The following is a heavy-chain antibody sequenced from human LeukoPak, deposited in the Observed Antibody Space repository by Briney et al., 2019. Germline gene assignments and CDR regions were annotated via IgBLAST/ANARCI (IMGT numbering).Heavy chain of an antibody. CDR3: ARELVGATRDAFDI. CDR2: INPNSGGT. V-gene: IGHV1-2*02. J-gene: IGHJ3*02. Sequence: GASVKVSCKASGYTFTGYYMHWVRQAPGQGLEWMGWINPNSGGTNYAQKFQGRVTMTRDTSISTAYMELSRLRSDDTAVYYCARELVGATRDAFDIWGQGTMVTVSS. D-gene: IGHD1-26*01. CDR1: GYTFTGYY.